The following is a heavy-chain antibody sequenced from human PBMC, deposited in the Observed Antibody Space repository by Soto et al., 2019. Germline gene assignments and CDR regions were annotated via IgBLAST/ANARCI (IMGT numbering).Heavy chain of an antibody. CDR2: ISYDGSNK. CDR3: AKGPQRELPEYYFDY. V-gene: IGHV3-30*18. D-gene: IGHD1-26*01. Sequence: GGSLRLSCAASGFTFSSYGMHWVRQAPGKGLEWVAVISYDGSNKYYADSVKGRFTISRDNSKNTLYLQMNSLRAEDTAVYYCAKGPQRELPEYYFDYWGQGTLVTVSS. J-gene: IGHJ4*02. CDR1: GFTFSSYG.